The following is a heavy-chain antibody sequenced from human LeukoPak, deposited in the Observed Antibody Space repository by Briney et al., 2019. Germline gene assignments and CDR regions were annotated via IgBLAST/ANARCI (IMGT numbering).Heavy chain of an antibody. D-gene: IGHD3-16*02. CDR2: IYYSGST. CDR1: GGSISGYY. V-gene: IGHV4-59*01. CDR3: AREGGSYRPLDY. J-gene: IGHJ4*02. Sequence: SETLSLTCTVSGGSISGYYWTWMRQPPGKGLEWIAHIYYSGSTNYNPSLKSRVTISVDASKNQFSLNLNSVTAADTAVYYCAREGGSYRPLDYSGQGTLVTVSS.